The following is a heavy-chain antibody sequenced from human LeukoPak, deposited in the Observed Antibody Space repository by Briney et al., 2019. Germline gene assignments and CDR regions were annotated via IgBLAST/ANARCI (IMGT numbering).Heavy chain of an antibody. CDR1: GGSISSSSYY. V-gene: IGHV4-39*07. Sequence: SETLSLTCTVSGGSISSSSYYWGWIRQPPGKGLEWIGSIYYSGSTYYNPSLKSRVTISVDTSKNQFSLKLTSVTAADTAVYYCASVRGYSSGWYASGFDPWGQGTLITVSS. CDR3: ASVRGYSSGWYASGFDP. CDR2: IYYSGST. D-gene: IGHD6-19*01. J-gene: IGHJ5*02.